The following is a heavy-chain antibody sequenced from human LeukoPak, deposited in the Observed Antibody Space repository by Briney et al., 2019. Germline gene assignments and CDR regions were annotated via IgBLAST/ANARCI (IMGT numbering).Heavy chain of an antibody. CDR3: ARVEGYSYYFDY. D-gene: IGHD5-12*01. Sequence: SETLSLTCTVSGGSISSYYWSWIRQPPGKGLEWIGYIYHSGSTYYNPSLKSRVTISVDRSKNQFSLKLSSVTAADTAVYYCARVEGYSYYFDYWGQGTLVTVSS. CDR2: IYHSGST. J-gene: IGHJ4*02. CDR1: GGSISSYY. V-gene: IGHV4-59*12.